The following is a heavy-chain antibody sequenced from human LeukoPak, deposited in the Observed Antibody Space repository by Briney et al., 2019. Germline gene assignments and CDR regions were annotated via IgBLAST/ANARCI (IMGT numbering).Heavy chain of an antibody. CDR2: IYHSGST. J-gene: IGHJ4*02. V-gene: IGHV4-4*02. Sequence: PSETLSLTCAVSGGSISSSNWWSWVRQPPGKGLEWIGEIYHSGSTNYNPSLKSRVTLSVDKSKNQFSLKLSSVTAADTAVYYCASSTVTTGFDYWGQGTLVTVSS. D-gene: IGHD4-17*01. CDR1: GGSISSSNW. CDR3: ASSTVTTGFDY.